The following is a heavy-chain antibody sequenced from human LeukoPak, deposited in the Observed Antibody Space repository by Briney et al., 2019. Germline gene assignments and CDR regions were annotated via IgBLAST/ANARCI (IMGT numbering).Heavy chain of an antibody. Sequence: SETLSLTCTVSGGSISTYYWSWIRQPPGKGLEWIGYIYYSGSTNYNPSLKGRITISVDTSKNQFSLKLSSVTAADTAVYYCARSYCSSISCYSYFDYWGQGTLVTVSS. CDR1: GGSISTYY. D-gene: IGHD2-2*01. V-gene: IGHV4-59*01. J-gene: IGHJ4*02. CDR3: ARSYCSSISCYSYFDY. CDR2: IYYSGST.